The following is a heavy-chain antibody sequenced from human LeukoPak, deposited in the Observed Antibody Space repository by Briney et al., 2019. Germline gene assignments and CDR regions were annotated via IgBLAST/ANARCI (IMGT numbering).Heavy chain of an antibody. D-gene: IGHD3-22*01. Sequence: GRSLRLSCAASGFIFSAYGMHWVRQAPGKGLEWVAVISYDGSNKYYADSVKGRFTISRDNSKNTLYLQMNSLRAEDTAVYYCARGRGYDSGTYNYAFSDYWGQGTLVTVSS. CDR1: GFIFSAYG. CDR3: ARGRGYDSGTYNYAFSDY. CDR2: ISYDGSNK. J-gene: IGHJ4*02. V-gene: IGHV3-30*19.